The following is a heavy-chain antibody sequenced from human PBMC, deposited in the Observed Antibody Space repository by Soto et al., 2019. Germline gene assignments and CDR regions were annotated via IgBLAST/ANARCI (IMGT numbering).Heavy chain of an antibody. CDR1: GGTFSSYA. D-gene: IGHD2-15*01. V-gene: IGHV1-69*13. CDR3: ARGRRIYNWFDP. Sequence: ASVKVSCKASGGTFSSYAISWVRQAPGQGLERMGGIIPIFGTANYAQKFQGRVTITADESTSTAYMELSSLRSEDTAVYYCARGRRIYNWFDPWGQGTLVTVSS. CDR2: IIPIFGTA. J-gene: IGHJ5*02.